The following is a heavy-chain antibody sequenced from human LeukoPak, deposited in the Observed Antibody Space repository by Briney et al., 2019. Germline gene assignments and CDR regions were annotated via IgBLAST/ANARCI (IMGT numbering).Heavy chain of an antibody. CDR1: GFTFSSYA. D-gene: IGHD6-19*01. J-gene: IGHJ4*02. CDR2: ISYDGSNK. V-gene: IGHV3-30-3*01. Sequence: GGSLRLSCAASGFTFSSYAMHWVRQAPGKGLEWVAVISYDGSNKYYADSVKGRFTISGDNSKNTLYLQMNSLRAEDTAVYYCAKDPSSTLEWLVDYWGQGTLVTVSS. CDR3: AKDPSSTLEWLVDY.